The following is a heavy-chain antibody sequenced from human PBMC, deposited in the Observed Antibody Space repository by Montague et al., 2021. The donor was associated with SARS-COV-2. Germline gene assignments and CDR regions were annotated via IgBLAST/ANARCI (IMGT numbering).Heavy chain of an antibody. V-gene: IGHV4-34*01. CDR1: GGSFSDYF. J-gene: IGHJ4*02. CDR3: ARGRQHFNMIVVVMTGGEYYFDY. CDR2: INHRGTS. Sequence: SETLSLTCAVYGGSFSDYFWTWIRQPPGKGLEWIGEINHRGTSNYNPSLKSRVSIFVDTSKNQFSLYLGSVTAADTAAYYCARGRQHFNMIVVVMTGGEYYFDYWGQGTLVTVSS. D-gene: IGHD3-22*01.